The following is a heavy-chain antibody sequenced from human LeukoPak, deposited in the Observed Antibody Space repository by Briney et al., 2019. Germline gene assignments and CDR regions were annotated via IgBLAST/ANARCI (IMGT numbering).Heavy chain of an antibody. D-gene: IGHD4/OR15-4a*01. Sequence: KPGGSLRLSCVASGFTFSSYTKNWVRQAPGKGLEWVSSISGNSDHIFYTDSEKRRFTLSRYNAKKSLYLQMDSLRAEDTAVYHCARIPNSANFPNCLDPWGQGTLVTVSS. CDR3: ARIPNSANFPNCLDP. CDR1: GFTFSSYT. J-gene: IGHJ5*02. CDR2: ISGNSDHI. V-gene: IGHV3-21*01.